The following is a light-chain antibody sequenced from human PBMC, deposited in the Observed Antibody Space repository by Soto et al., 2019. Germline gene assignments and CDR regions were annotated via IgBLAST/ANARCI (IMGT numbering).Light chain of an antibody. CDR3: QQHGTSPLT. CDR2: GAN. Sequence: EIVLTQSPGTLSLSPGERSTLSCRASHSVSSSYLAWYQQKPCHAPMLLIYGANYRATGISDRFSGGGSGTDFTLTISRLESDDFAVYYCQQHGTSPLTFGGGTKVEMK. V-gene: IGKV3-20*01. CDR1: HSVSSSY. J-gene: IGKJ4*01.